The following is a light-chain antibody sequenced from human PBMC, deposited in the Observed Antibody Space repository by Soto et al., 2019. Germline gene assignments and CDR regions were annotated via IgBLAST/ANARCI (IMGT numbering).Light chain of an antibody. CDR3: QQYNNWPRT. CDR1: QSVSSN. CDR2: GAS. Sequence: EIVMTQSPATLSVSPGERATLSCRASQSVSSNLAWYHQAPGQAPRLLIYGASSRATGIPARFSGSGSGTEFTLTISSLQSEDFAVYYCQQYNNWPRTFGHGTKVEIK. J-gene: IGKJ1*01. V-gene: IGKV3-15*01.